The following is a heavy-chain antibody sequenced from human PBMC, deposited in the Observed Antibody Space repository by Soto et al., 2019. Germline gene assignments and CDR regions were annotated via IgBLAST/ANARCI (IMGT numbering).Heavy chain of an antibody. CDR2: IFYSGST. CDR3: ARVGGAPLGAFDI. CDR1: GGCITSYY. V-gene: IGHV4-59*01. J-gene: IGHJ3*02. Sequence: SETLSLTCTVPGGCITSYYWSWIRQPPGQGLEWIGYIFYSGSTNYNPSLTSRVTLSIDTSRNQLSLKLTSVNAADTAVYYCARVGGAPLGAFDIWGQGTMVTVSS. D-gene: IGHD1-26*01.